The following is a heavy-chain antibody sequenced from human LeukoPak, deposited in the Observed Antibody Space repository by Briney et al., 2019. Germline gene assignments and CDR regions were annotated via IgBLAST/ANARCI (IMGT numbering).Heavy chain of an antibody. CDR1: GFTFSSYE. V-gene: IGHV3-48*03. D-gene: IGHD3-22*01. CDR2: ISSSGSTI. J-gene: IGHJ4*02. CDR3: ARNSYDSSGYYSD. Sequence: GGSLRLSCAASGFTFSSYEMNWVRQAPGKGLEWVSYISSSGSTIYYADSVKGRFTISRDNAKNSLYLQMNSLRAEDTAVYYCARNSYDSSGYYSDWGQGTLVTVSS.